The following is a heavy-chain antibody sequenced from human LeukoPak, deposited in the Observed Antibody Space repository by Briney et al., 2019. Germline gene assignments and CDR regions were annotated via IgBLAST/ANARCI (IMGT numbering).Heavy chain of an antibody. D-gene: IGHD2-15*01. Sequence: GGSLRLSCAASGFTFSSYSMNWVRQAPGKGLEWVSYISSSSTIYYADSVKGRFTVSRDNAKNSLYLQMNSLRAEDTAVYYCARDRRCSGGSCYADYWGQGTLVTVSS. J-gene: IGHJ4*02. CDR1: GFTFSSYS. CDR2: ISSSSTI. V-gene: IGHV3-48*01. CDR3: ARDRRCSGGSCYADY.